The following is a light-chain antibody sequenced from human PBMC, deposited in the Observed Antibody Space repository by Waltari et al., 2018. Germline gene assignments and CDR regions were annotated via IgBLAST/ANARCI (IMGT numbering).Light chain of an antibody. Sequence: QSVLTQPPSVSGAPGQRVTISCTGSSSNIGAGYDVHWCQQLPGTAPKLFIYGNNNRPSGVPDRFSGSRSGTSASLAITGLQAEDEADYYCQSYDSSLSGSRVFGGGTKLTVL. CDR3: QSYDSSLSGSRV. J-gene: IGLJ3*02. CDR2: GNN. CDR1: SSNIGAGYD. V-gene: IGLV1-40*01.